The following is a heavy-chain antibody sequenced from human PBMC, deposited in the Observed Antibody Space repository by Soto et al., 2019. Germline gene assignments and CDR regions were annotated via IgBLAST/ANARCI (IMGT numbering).Heavy chain of an antibody. V-gene: IGHV3-23*01. Sequence: GGSLRLSCAASGFSVSSYAMMGVRQPPGKGQEWVAGMTGSGGDIRYADPVKGRFTISKDNSKNTLYLQMNSLRAEDTAIYYCAKDAVYGDGLWLAGNWGQGTLVTVSS. J-gene: IGHJ4*02. D-gene: IGHD2-21*02. CDR1: GFSVSSYA. CDR3: AKDAVYGDGLWLAGN. CDR2: MTGSGGDI.